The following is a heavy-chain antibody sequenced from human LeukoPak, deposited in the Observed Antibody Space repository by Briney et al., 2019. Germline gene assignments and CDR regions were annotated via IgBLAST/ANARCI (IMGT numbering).Heavy chain of an antibody. D-gene: IGHD3-10*01. J-gene: IGHJ5*02. CDR1: GGSISSYY. CDR3: ARSPIRRFGELLPEPNWFDP. CDR2: IYYSGST. V-gene: IGHV4-59*08. Sequence: SETLPLTCTVSGGSISSYYWSWIRQPPGKGLEWIGYIYYSGSTNYNPSLKSRVTISVDTSKNQFSLKLSSVTAADTAVYYCARSPIRRFGELLPEPNWFDPWGQGTLVTVSS.